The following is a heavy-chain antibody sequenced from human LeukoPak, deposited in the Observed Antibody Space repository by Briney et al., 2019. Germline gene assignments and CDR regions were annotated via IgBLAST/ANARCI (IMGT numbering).Heavy chain of an antibody. Sequence: SETLSLTCAVYGGSFSGYYWSWIRQPPGKGLEWIGEINHSGSTNYNPSLKSRVTISVDTSKNQFSLNLNSVTAADTAEYYCARAPGSAYYPYYYMDVWGKGTTVTVSS. J-gene: IGHJ6*03. CDR1: GGSFSGYY. D-gene: IGHD6-19*01. CDR2: INHSGST. CDR3: ARAPGSAYYPYYYMDV. V-gene: IGHV4-34*01.